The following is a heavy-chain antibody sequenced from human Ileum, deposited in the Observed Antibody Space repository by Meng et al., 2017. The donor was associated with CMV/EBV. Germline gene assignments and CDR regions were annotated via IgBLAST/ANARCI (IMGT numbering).Heavy chain of an antibody. CDR2: IFFSGNT. Sequence: QVQRPGSGPGLAKPSQTLFLSCTVSGASISSGDYYWSWIRQPPGKGLEWIGYIFFSGNTYYNPSLNNRVIISIDTPRNQFSLKVDSVTAADTAVYYCARFRIAALGNLFDPWGHGTLVTVSS. V-gene: IGHV4-30-4*08. D-gene: IGHD6-13*01. CDR3: ARFRIAALGNLFDP. CDR1: GASISSGDYY. J-gene: IGHJ5*02.